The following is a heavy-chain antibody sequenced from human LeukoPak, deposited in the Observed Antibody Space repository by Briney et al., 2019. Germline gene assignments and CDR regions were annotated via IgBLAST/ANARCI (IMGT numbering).Heavy chain of an antibody. CDR3: ARLSGYVHYFDY. CDR1: GGSISSSSYY. V-gene: IGHV4-39*01. D-gene: IGHD5-12*01. J-gene: IGHJ4*02. CDR2: IYYSGST. Sequence: SETLSLNCTVSGGSISSSSYYWGWIRQPPGKGLEWIGSIYYSGSTDNNPSLQSRVTISVDTSRNQFSLKLSSVAAADTAVYYCARLSGYVHYFDYWGQGTLVTVSS.